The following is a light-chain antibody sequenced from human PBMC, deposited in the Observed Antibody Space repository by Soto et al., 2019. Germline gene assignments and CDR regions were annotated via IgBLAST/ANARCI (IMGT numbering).Light chain of an antibody. CDR3: QQYGSSPRT. CDR2: GAS. V-gene: IGKV3-20*01. CDR1: QTVSSSS. J-gene: IGKJ1*01. Sequence: EIVLTQSPGTLSLSPGERATLSCRASQTVSSSSLAWYQQKPGQAPRLLIFGASTRAAGFPDRFSGSGSGTDFTLTISRLEPEDFAVYYCQQYGSSPRTFGQGTRWIS.